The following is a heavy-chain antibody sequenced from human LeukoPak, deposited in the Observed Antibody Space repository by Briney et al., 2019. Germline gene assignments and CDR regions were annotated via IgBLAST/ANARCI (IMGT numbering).Heavy chain of an antibody. Sequence: SETLSLTCTVSGGSISTYCWTWIRQPPGKGLEWIGNIYDSGSTNYNPSLKSRVTISVDTSKNQCSLKLSSVTAADTAVYYCARQSISGSSLSYFDYWGQGTLVNVSS. CDR1: GGSISTYC. V-gene: IGHV4-59*01. D-gene: IGHD3-22*01. CDR2: IYDSGST. CDR3: ARQSISGSSLSYFDY. J-gene: IGHJ4*02.